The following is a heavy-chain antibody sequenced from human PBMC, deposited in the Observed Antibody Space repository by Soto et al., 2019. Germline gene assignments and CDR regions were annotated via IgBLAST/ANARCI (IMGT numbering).Heavy chain of an antibody. Sequence: ASVKVSCKASGGTFSSYAISWVRQAPGQGLEWMGGIIPIFGTANYAQKFQGRVTITADESTSTAYMELSSLRSEDTAVYYCARPGPMSGYDYIFDYWGQGTLVTVSS. D-gene: IGHD5-12*01. CDR3: ARPGPMSGYDYIFDY. CDR2: IIPIFGTA. J-gene: IGHJ4*02. CDR1: GGTFSSYA. V-gene: IGHV1-69*13.